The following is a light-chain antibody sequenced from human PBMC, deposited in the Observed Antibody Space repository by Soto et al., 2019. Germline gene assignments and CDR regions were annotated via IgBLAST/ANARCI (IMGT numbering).Light chain of an antibody. CDR1: ESISRH. CDR3: QQSYSTLSFT. CDR2: AAS. V-gene: IGKV1-39*01. Sequence: DIQMTQSPSSLSASVGDRVTITCRSSESISRHLNWYQQKPGKAPKLLIYAASSLQNGVPSRFSGSGSGTDFTLTISNLQPEDFATYYCQQSYSTLSFTFGQGTRLEIK. J-gene: IGKJ5*01.